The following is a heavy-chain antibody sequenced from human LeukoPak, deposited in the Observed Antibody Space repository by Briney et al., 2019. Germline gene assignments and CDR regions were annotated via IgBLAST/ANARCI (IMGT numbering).Heavy chain of an antibody. D-gene: IGHD3-22*01. CDR1: GYSFTSYW. CDR2: IYPGDSDT. CDR3: ARVAYYHDSSGYYNWFDP. Sequence: GESLKISCKGSGYSFTSYWIGWVRQMPGKGLEWMGIIYPGDSDTRYSPSFQGQVTISVDKSISTTYLQWSSLKASDTAMYYCARVAYYHDSSGYYNWFDPWDQGTLVTVSS. J-gene: IGHJ5*02. V-gene: IGHV5-51*01.